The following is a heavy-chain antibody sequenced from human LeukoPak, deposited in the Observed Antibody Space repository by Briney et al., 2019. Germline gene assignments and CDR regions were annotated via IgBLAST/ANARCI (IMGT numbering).Heavy chain of an antibody. J-gene: IGHJ5*02. V-gene: IGHV1-46*01. D-gene: IGHD2-2*01. CDR3: ARVPLSRAYWFDP. CDR1: GYTFTIYY. CDR2: INPSSGST. Sequence: ASVKVSCKASGYTFTIYYMHWVRQAPGQGLEWMGIINPSSGSTSYAQKFQGRITMTRDTSTSTVYMELSSLRSEDTAVYYCARVPLSRAYWFDPWGQGTLVTVSS.